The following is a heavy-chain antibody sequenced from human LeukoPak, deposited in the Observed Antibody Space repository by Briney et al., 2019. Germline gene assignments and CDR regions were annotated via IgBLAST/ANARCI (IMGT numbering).Heavy chain of an antibody. CDR1: GGSISSYY. V-gene: IGHV4-4*07. D-gene: IGHD6-13*01. J-gene: IGHJ5*02. CDR3: GRVGGVESQQLTLDNWFDP. Sequence: PSETLSLTCTVSGGSISSYYWSWIRQPAGKGLEWIGRIYTSGSTNYNPSLKSRVTMSVDTSKNQFSLNLSSVTDAAQAVYYVGRVGGVESQQLTLDNWFDPWGQGTLVTVSS. CDR2: IYTSGST.